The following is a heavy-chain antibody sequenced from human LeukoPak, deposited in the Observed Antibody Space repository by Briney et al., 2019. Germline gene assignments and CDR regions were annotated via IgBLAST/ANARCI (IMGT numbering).Heavy chain of an antibody. Sequence: SETLSLTCTVSGGSISSYYWSWIRQPPGKGLEWIAYIYYSGSTNYNPSLKSRVTISVDTSKNQFSLKLSSVTAADTAVYYCASYAKDIVVLPAASIYWYFDLWGRGTLVTVSS. V-gene: IGHV4-59*12. CDR3: ASYAKDIVVLPAASIYWYFDL. CDR1: GGSISSYY. J-gene: IGHJ2*01. D-gene: IGHD2-2*01. CDR2: IYYSGST.